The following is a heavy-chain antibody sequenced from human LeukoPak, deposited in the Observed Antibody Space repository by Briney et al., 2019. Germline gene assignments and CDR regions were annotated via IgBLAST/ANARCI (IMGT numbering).Heavy chain of an antibody. J-gene: IGHJ4*02. CDR2: IKQDGSEK. D-gene: IGHD3-10*01. CDR1: GFTFTTYW. V-gene: IGHV3-7*03. Sequence: GGSLRLSCAASGFTFTTYWMMWVRQAPGKGLEWVANIKQDGSEKYYVDSVKGRFTISRDNSKNTLYLQMNSLRAEDTAVYYCAKPVRSKVRGVPPDYWGQGTLVTVSS. CDR3: AKPVRSKVRGVPPDY.